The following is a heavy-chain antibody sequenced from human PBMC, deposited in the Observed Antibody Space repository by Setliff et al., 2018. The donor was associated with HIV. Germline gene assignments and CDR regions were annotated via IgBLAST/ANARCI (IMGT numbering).Heavy chain of an antibody. Sequence: LSLTCTVSGGSISTYYWSWIRQPPGKGLEWIGSIYFTGSSDNNPSLKSRVTLSVDTSKHQFSLKLSSVTAADAAVCYCARVQMAYAAFDVWGQGTMVTVSS. D-gene: IGHD4-17*01. V-gene: IGHV4-59*01. CDR3: ARVQMAYAAFDV. CDR1: GGSISTYY. J-gene: IGHJ3*01. CDR2: IYFTGSS.